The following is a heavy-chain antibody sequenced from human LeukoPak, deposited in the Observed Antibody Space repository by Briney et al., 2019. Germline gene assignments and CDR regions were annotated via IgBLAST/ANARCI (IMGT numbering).Heavy chain of an antibody. Sequence: GGSLRLSCAASGFTFSSSWMSWVRQAPGKGLEWVSYISSSGSTIYYADSVKGRFTISRDNAKNSLYLQMNSLRAEDTAVYYCARADSSSWYQAPYYFDYWGQGTLVTVSS. CDR3: ARADSSSWYQAPYYFDY. CDR2: ISSSGSTI. D-gene: IGHD6-13*01. J-gene: IGHJ4*02. V-gene: IGHV3-48*03. CDR1: GFTFSSSW.